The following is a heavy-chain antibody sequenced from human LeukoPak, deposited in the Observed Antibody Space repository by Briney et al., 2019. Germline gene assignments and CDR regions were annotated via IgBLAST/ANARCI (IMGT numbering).Heavy chain of an antibody. CDR2: IYYSGST. J-gene: IGHJ4*02. D-gene: IGHD6-19*01. V-gene: IGHV4-61*01. CDR1: GGSISSSSYY. CDR3: ARVGAVAGDFDY. Sequence: SETLSLTCTVSGGSISSSSYYWSWIRQPPGKGLEWIGYIYYSGSTNYNPSLKSRVTISVDTSKNQFSLKLSSVTAADTAVYYCARVGAVAGDFDYWGQGTLVTVSS.